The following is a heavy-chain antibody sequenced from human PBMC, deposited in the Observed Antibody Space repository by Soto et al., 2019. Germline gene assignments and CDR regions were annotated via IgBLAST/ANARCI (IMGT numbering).Heavy chain of an antibody. V-gene: IGHV4-34*01. CDR1: GGSFSGYY. Sequence: SETLSLTCAVYGGSFSGYYWSWIRQPPGKGLEWIGEINHSGSTNYNPSLKSRVTISVDTSKNQFSLKLSSVTAADTAVYYCARDSAMAILDYWGQGTLVTVSS. CDR2: INHSGST. J-gene: IGHJ4*02. D-gene: IGHD5-18*01. CDR3: ARDSAMAILDY.